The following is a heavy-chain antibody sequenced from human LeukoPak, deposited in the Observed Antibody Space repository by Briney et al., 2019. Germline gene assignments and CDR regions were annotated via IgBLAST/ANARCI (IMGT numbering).Heavy chain of an antibody. V-gene: IGHV3-30*02. J-gene: IGHJ4*02. CDR2: IRYDGSNK. D-gene: IGHD6-13*01. Sequence: GGSLRLSCAASGFTFSSYGMHWVRQAPGKGLGWVAFIRYDGSNKYYADSVKGRFTISRDNSKNTLYLQMNSLRAEDTAVYYCAKVLFPRIAAASDYWGQGTLVTVSS. CDR3: AKVLFPRIAAASDY. CDR1: GFTFSSYG.